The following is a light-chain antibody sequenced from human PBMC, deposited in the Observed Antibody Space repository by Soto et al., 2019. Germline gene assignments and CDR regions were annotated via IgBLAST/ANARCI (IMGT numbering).Light chain of an antibody. CDR3: AAWDDSLSGYV. CDR1: SSNIGSNY. J-gene: IGLJ1*01. CDR2: RNN. Sequence: VLTQPPSASGTPGQRVTISCSGSSSNIGSNYVYWYQQLPGTAPKLLIYRNNQRPSGVPDRFSASKSGTSASLAISGLRSEDEDDYYCAAWDDSLSGYVFGTGTKVTVL. V-gene: IGLV1-47*01.